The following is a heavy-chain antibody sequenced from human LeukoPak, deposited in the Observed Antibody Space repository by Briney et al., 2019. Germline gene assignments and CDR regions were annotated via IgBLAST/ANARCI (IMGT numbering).Heavy chain of an antibody. D-gene: IGHD2-2*03. CDR3: ARGIPLDIVVVPAATSYYYGMDV. CDR1: GGTFSSYA. J-gene: IGHJ6*02. CDR2: IIPILGIA. V-gene: IGHV1-69*04. Sequence: EASVKVSCKASGGTFSSYAISWVRQAPRQGLEWMGRIIPILGIANYAQKFQGRVTITADKSTSTAYMELSSLRSEDTAVYYCARGIPLDIVVVPAATSYYYGMDVWGQGTTVTVSS.